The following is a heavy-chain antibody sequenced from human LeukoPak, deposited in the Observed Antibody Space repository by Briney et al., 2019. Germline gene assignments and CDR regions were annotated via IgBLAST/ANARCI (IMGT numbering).Heavy chain of an antibody. V-gene: IGHV3-48*01. CDR2: LSGVSSTT. J-gene: IGHJ1*01. Sequence: GGSLRLSCVTSGFTFSGYSMHWVRQAPGKGLEWVSYLSGVSSTTYYADSVRGRFTISRDNSKNTLYLQMNSLRAEDTAVYYCAKGGEQVTWNFQNWGQGTLVTVSS. CDR3: AKGGEQVTWNFQN. CDR1: GFTFSGYS. D-gene: IGHD1/OR15-1a*01.